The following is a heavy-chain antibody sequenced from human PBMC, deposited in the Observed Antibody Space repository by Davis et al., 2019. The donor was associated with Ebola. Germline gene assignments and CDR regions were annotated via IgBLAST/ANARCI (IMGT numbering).Heavy chain of an antibody. CDR1: GGSISSYY. J-gene: IGHJ3*02. D-gene: IGHD3-22*01. CDR3: AREEYYYDSSGYHRGAFDI. Sequence: SETLSLTCAVYGGSISSYYWSWIRQPPGKGLEWIGYIYYSGSTNYNPSLKSRVTISVDTSKNQFSLKLSSVTAADTAVYYCAREEYYYDSSGYHRGAFDIWGQGTMVTVSS. V-gene: IGHV4-59*01. CDR2: IYYSGST.